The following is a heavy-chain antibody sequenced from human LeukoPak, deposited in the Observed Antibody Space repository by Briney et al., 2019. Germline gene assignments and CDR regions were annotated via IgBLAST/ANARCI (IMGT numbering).Heavy chain of an antibody. J-gene: IGHJ4*02. Sequence: PGGSLRPSCPASGFTFSSYAMTWVSQAPGKGLEWVSGISGSGSGGSTHYADSVKGRLTISRDNSKNTLFLQINSLRVEDTAVYYCAKVNSGGYWGELDYWGQGSLVTVSS. V-gene: IGHV3-23*01. CDR2: ISGSGSGGST. CDR1: GFTFSSYA. CDR3: AKVNSGGYWGELDY. D-gene: IGHD5-12*01.